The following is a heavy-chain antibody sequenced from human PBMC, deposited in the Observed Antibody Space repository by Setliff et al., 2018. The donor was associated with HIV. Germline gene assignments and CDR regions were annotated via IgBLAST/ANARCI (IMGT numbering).Heavy chain of an antibody. D-gene: IGHD3-22*01. CDR2: ITADNGNT. Sequence: ASVKVSCKASGYTFTNYGITWVRQAPGQGLEWMGWITADNGNTNYAQRFKGRVTMTSDTSTSTAYMELRSLRSEDTAVYYCARGSYYYDSSGFDYFDYWGQGTLVTVSS. J-gene: IGHJ4*02. V-gene: IGHV1-18*01. CDR3: ARGSYYYDSSGFDYFDY. CDR1: GYTFTNYG.